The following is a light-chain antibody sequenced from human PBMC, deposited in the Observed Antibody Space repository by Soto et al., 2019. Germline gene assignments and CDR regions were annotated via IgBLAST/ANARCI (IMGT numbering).Light chain of an antibody. Sequence: EILLTQSLGTRGVSPRERAALXXRASQSVSIDLARYQQKPGQAPRXSTYDIFARATGSPTRIGRSWSGTEFTLNISSLQFEYCAVYFCQQYKCWHRTFGGGTKVDIK. V-gene: IGKV3D-15*01. CDR3: QQYKCWHRT. J-gene: IGKJ4*01. CDR2: DIF. CDR1: QSVSID.